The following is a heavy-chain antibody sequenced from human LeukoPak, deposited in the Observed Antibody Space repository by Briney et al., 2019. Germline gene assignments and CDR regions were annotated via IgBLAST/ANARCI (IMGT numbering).Heavy chain of an antibody. J-gene: IGHJ4*02. CDR1: GYTFTDYY. V-gene: IGHV1-2*02. D-gene: IGHD3-3*01. Sequence: ASVKVSCKASGYTFTDYYMHWVRQAPGQGLEWMGWINPNSGGTNYAQKFQGRVIMTRDTSISTAYMDLSSLRSEDTAVYYCATAFYYFDYWGQGTLVTVSS. CDR3: ATAFYYFDY. CDR2: INPNSGGT.